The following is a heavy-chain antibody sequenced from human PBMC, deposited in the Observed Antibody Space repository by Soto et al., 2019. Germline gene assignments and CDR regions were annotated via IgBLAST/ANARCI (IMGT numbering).Heavy chain of an antibody. CDR3: VCGGNYFVY. Sequence: EVQLVESGGGLVQPGGSLRLSCAASEFTFRKYWMTCVRQSPGKGLEWVANINQDGSERYYVDSVRGRFIISRDNAKNSLYLQMNSLIAEDTAVYYCVCGGNYFVYWGQGTLVTVSP. V-gene: IGHV3-7*01. J-gene: IGHJ4*02. CDR1: EFTFRKYW. CDR2: INQDGSER. D-gene: IGHD3-16*01.